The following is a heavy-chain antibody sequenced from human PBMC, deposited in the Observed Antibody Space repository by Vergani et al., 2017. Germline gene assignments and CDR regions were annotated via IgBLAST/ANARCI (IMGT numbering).Heavy chain of an antibody. J-gene: IGHJ3*02. V-gene: IGHV1-69*01. Sequence: QVQLVQSGAEVKKPGSSVKVSCKASGGTFSSYAISWVRQAPGQGLEWMGGIIPIFGTANYAQKFQGRVTITADESTSTAYMELSSLSSEDTAVYYCARDRPASIVVGGHSPDAFDIWGQGTMVTVSS. CDR1: GGTFSSYA. CDR3: ARDRPASIVVGGHSPDAFDI. D-gene: IGHD2-15*01. CDR2: IIPIFGTA.